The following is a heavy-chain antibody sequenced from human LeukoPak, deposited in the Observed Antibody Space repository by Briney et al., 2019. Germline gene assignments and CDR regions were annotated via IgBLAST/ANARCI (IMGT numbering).Heavy chain of an antibody. J-gene: IGHJ3*02. CDR1: GGSISSSSYY. V-gene: IGHV4-39*07. Sequence: SETLSLTCTVSGGSISSSSYYWGWIRQPPGKGLEWIGSIYYSGSTYYNPSLKSRVTISVDTSKNQFSLKLSSVTAADTAVYYCARYRLDYDILTGYPPDAFDIWGQGTMVTVSS. CDR3: ARYRLDYDILTGYPPDAFDI. D-gene: IGHD3-9*01. CDR2: IYYSGST.